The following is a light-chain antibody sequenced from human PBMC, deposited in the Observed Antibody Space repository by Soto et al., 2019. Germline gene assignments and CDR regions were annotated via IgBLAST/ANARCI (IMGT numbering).Light chain of an antibody. J-gene: IGLJ1*01. CDR3: ISYTSDDVRYV. V-gene: IGLV2-14*01. Sequence: QSALTQPASVSGTPGQSITISCTGSNIDVGIYDFVSWYQHHPGRAPKLIVSEVSHRPSGVSNRFSGSKSGNTASLTITGLPSEDEADYYCISYTSDDVRYVFGTGTKVTVL. CDR1: NIDVGIYDF. CDR2: EVS.